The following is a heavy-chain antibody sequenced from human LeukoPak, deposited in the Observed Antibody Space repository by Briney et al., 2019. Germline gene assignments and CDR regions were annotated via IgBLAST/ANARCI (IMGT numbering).Heavy chain of an antibody. V-gene: IGHV3-7*03. Sequence: GGSLRLSCAASGFTFSHYAMHWVRQAPGKGLEWVANIKQDGSEKYYVDSVKGRFTISRDNAKNSLYLQMNSLRAEDTAVYYCARAGYSSSWYFDYWGQGTLVTVSS. CDR1: GFTFSHYA. CDR2: IKQDGSEK. D-gene: IGHD6-13*01. CDR3: ARAGYSSSWYFDY. J-gene: IGHJ4*02.